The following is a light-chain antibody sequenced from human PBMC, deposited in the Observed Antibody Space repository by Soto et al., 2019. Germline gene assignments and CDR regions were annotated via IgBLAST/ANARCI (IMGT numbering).Light chain of an antibody. J-gene: IGLJ1*01. CDR1: SSDVGGYKY. Sequence: QSALTQPRSVSGSPGQSVTISCTGTSSDVGGYKYVSWYQQHPGKAPKVMIYDVSERPSGVPDRFSGSKSGNTASLTISGLQAEDEADYYCCSYAGSPRYVLGTGTKVT. CDR3: CSYAGSPRYV. V-gene: IGLV2-11*01. CDR2: DVS.